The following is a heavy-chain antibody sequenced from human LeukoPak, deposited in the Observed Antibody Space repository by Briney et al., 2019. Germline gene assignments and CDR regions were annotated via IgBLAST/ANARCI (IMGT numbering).Heavy chain of an antibody. V-gene: IGHV3-49*04. CDR1: GFTFGDYA. Sequence: GRSLRLSCTASGFTFGDYAMSWVRQAPGKGLEGVGFIRSKAFGGTTEYAASVKGRFTISRDDSKSIAYLQMNGLKAEDTAVYYCTRAGRSGSYPVDYWGQGTLVTVSS. CDR3: TRAGRSGSYPVDY. D-gene: IGHD3-10*01. CDR2: IRSKAFGGTT. J-gene: IGHJ4*02.